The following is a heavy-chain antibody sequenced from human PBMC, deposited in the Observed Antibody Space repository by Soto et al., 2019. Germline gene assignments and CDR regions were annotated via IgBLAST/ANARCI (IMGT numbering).Heavy chain of an antibody. Sequence: LRLSCAASGFTFSSYGMHWVRQAPGKGLEWVAVIWYDGSNKYYADSVKGRFTISRDNSKNTLYLQMNSLRAEDTAVYYCARVPGITTLADYWGQGTLVTVSS. CDR3: ARVPGITTLADY. V-gene: IGHV3-33*01. CDR1: GFTFSSYG. J-gene: IGHJ4*02. CDR2: IWYDGSNK. D-gene: IGHD3-9*01.